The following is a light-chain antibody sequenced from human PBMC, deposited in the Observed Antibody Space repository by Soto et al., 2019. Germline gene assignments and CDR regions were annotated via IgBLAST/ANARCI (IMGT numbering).Light chain of an antibody. CDR1: QNINSRY. J-gene: IGKJ3*01. V-gene: IGKV3-20*01. CDR3: QQFGSSPGFT. Sequence: EIVLTQSPGTLSFAPGERATLSCRASQNINSRYLAWYQQKPGQAPRLLIYGTSSRATGIPDRFSGSVSGTDFTFTISRLETEDFAVYYCQQFGSSPGFTFGPGTKVDIK. CDR2: GTS.